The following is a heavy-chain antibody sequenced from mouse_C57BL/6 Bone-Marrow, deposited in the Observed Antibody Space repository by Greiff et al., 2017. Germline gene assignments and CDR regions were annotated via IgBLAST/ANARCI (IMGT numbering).Heavy chain of an antibody. CDR3: ARSLYGKGDWYFDV. Sequence: VQLQQSGPELVKPGDSVKISCKASGYSFTGYFMNWVMQSHGKSLEWIGRINPYNGDTFYNQKFKGKATLTVDKSSSTAHMELRRLTSEDAAVYYCARSLYGKGDWYFDVWGTGTTVTVSS. D-gene: IGHD2-1*01. CDR1: GYSFTGYF. CDR2: INPYNGDT. V-gene: IGHV1-20*01. J-gene: IGHJ1*03.